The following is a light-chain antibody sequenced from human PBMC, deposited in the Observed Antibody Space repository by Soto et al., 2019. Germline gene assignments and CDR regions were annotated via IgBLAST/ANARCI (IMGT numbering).Light chain of an antibody. V-gene: IGKV1-5*03. CDR3: QQYNSYPLT. CDR2: KAS. Sequence: DIQMTQSPSTLSASVGDRVTITCRARQSISSWLAWYQQKPGKAPKLLIYKASSLESGVPSRFSGSGSGTVFTLTISSLQPDDFATYYCQQYNSYPLTVGGGTKVEIK. CDR1: QSISSW. J-gene: IGKJ4*01.